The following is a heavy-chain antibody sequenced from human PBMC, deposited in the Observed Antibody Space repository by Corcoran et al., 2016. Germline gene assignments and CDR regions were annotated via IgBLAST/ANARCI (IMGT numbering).Heavy chain of an antibody. CDR1: GFTFSSYA. D-gene: IGHD3-3*01. V-gene: IGHV3-23*01. CDR3: AKAPFWSGSLPGTLHNYGMDV. CDR2: ISGSGGST. Sequence: EVQLLESGGGLVQPGGSLRLSCAASGFTFSSYAMSWVRQAPGKGLEWVSAISGSGGSTYYADSVKGRFTISRDNSKNTLYLQMNSLRAEDTALYYCAKAPFWSGSLPGTLHNYGMDVWGQGTTVTVSS. J-gene: IGHJ6*02.